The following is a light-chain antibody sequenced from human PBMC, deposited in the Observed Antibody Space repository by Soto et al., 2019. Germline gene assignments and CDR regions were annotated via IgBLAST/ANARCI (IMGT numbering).Light chain of an antibody. CDR3: TSYTTSSTLV. J-gene: IGLJ1*01. V-gene: IGLV2-14*03. Sequence: QSALTQPASVSGSPGQSITISCTGTSSDVGAYNYVSWYQHHPGKAPKLLVYDVDYRPSGVSSRFSGSKSGNTASLTISGLQAEDEADYYCTSYTTSSTLVFGTGTKLTVL. CDR1: SSDVGAYNY. CDR2: DVD.